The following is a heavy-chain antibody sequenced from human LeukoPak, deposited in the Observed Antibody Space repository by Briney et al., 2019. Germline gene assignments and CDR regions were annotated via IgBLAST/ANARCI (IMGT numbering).Heavy chain of an antibody. CDR1: GYTFTSYY. V-gene: IGHV1-46*01. CDR2: ISPSGGST. J-gene: IGHJ4*02. CDR3: ARGAPPTVDFDY. Sequence: GASVKVSCKASGYTFTSYYMHWVRQAPGQGLEWMGIISPSGGSTSYAQKFQDRVIMTRDMSTSTVYMELRSLRSEDTAVYYCARGAPPTVDFDYWGQGTLVTVSS.